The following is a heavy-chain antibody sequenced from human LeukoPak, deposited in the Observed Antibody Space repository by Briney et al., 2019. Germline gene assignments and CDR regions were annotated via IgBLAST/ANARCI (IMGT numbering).Heavy chain of an antibody. Sequence: GGSLRLSCTASGFTFSSYEMNWVRQAPGKGLEWVSYISSGGDTMFYADSVKGRFTMSRDNAKDSLSLQMNSLRAEDTAVYYCTKHITTDATTPFYYGMDVWGQGTTVTVS. CDR1: GFTFSSYE. J-gene: IGHJ6*02. V-gene: IGHV3-48*03. CDR2: ISSGGDTM. CDR3: TKHITTDATTPFYYGMDV. D-gene: IGHD3-22*01.